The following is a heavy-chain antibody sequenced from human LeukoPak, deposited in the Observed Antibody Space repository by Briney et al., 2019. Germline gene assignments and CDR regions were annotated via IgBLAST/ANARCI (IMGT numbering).Heavy chain of an antibody. Sequence: GGSLRLSCAASGFTFNNYGMGWVCQTPGKGLEWVATIGTSGANTYHADSVKGRFTISRDNSKSTLYLQKNSLRAEDTAVYHCAKKSGDHFHFDFWGQGTLVTVSS. CDR3: AKKSGDHFHFDF. V-gene: IGHV3-23*01. CDR1: GFTFNNYG. CDR2: IGTSGANT. J-gene: IGHJ4*02. D-gene: IGHD2-21*01.